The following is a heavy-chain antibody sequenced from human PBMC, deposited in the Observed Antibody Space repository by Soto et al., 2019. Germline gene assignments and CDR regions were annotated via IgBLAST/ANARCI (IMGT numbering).Heavy chain of an antibody. J-gene: IGHJ4*02. Sequence: SVKVSCKASGGTFSSYAISWVRQAPGQGLEWMGGIIPIFGTANYAQKFQGRVTITADKSTSTAYMELSSLRSEDTAVYYCASSYYYGSGSPFTTFDYWGQGTLVTSPQ. CDR2: IIPIFGTA. CDR3: ASSYYYGSGSPFTTFDY. D-gene: IGHD3-10*01. CDR1: GGTFSSYA. V-gene: IGHV1-69*06.